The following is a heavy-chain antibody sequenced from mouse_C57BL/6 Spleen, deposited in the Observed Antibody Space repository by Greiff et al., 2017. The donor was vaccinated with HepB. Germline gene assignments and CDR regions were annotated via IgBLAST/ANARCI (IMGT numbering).Heavy chain of an antibody. CDR2: IWRGGST. CDR3: AKNKYYGSSYYFDY. J-gene: IGHJ2*01. V-gene: IGHV2-5*01. D-gene: IGHD1-1*01. CDR1: GFSLTSYG. Sequence: VMLVESGPGLVQPSQSLSITCTVSGFSLTSYGVHWVRQSPGKGLEWLGVIWRGGSTDYNAAFMSRLSITKDNSKSQVFFKMNSLQADDTAIYYCAKNKYYGSSYYFDYWGQGTTLTVSS.